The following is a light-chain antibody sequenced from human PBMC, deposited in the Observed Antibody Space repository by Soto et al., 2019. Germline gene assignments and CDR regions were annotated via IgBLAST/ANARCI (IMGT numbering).Light chain of an antibody. J-gene: IGKJ1*01. CDR1: QSVRSRS. CDR3: QQYGSSFPT. V-gene: IGKV3-20*01. Sequence: EIVMTQSPATLSVSPGEGATLSCRASQSVRSRSLAWYQHNPGQAPRLLMYGASSRATGIPDRFSGSGSGTDFTLTISRLEPEDFVVYYCQQYGSSFPTFGQGTKVDIK. CDR2: GAS.